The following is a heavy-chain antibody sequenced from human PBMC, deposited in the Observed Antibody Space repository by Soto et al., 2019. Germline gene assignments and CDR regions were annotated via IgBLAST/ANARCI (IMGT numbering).Heavy chain of an antibody. CDR1: GFSFTTAGVA. V-gene: IGHV2-5*01. CDR3: AHSDGGYEIIYFDF. D-gene: IGHD5-12*01. CDR2: IYYNDDR. J-gene: IGHJ4*02. Sequence: SGPTLVNPTHTLTLTCTFSGFSFTTAGVAVGWIRQTPGGALEWLTLIYYNDDRRFSPSLKTRLTITGDTSKNQVVLSLTNVDPGDTATYFCAHSDGGYEIIYFDFWGQGIPVTVSS.